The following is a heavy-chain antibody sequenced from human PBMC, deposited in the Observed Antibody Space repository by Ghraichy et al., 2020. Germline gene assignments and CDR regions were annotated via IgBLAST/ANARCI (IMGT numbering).Heavy chain of an antibody. V-gene: IGHV1-8*01. Sequence: ASVKVSCKASGYTFTSYDINWVRQATGQGLEWMGWMNPNSGNTGYAQKFQGRVTMTRNTSISTAYMELSSLRSEDTAVYYCARGGVSSGWYPIYYGMDVWGQGTTVTVSS. D-gene: IGHD6-19*01. CDR1: GYTFTSYD. J-gene: IGHJ6*02. CDR2: MNPNSGNT. CDR3: ARGGVSSGWYPIYYGMDV.